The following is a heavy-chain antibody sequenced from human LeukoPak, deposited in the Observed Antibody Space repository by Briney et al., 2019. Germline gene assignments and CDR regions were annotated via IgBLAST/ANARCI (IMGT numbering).Heavy chain of an antibody. Sequence: SQTLSLTCALSGDSVSSNSAAWNWIRQSPSRGLEWLGRTYYRSKWYNDYAVSVKSRITINPDTSKNQFSLQLNSVTPEDTAVYYCAASIAVAGRFDYWGQGTLVTVSS. CDR2: TYYRSKWYN. CDR3: AASIAVAGRFDY. J-gene: IGHJ4*02. V-gene: IGHV6-1*01. D-gene: IGHD6-19*01. CDR1: GDSVSSNSAA.